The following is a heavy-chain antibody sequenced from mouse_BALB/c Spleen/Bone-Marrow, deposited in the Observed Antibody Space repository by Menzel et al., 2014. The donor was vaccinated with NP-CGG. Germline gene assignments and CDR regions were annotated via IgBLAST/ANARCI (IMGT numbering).Heavy chain of an antibody. D-gene: IGHD2-4*01. CDR1: GYTFTDNW. CDR2: IDTSDSYT. J-gene: IGHJ4*01. Sequence: VQLHQSGAELGMPGASVKMSCKASGYTFTDNWIYWVKQRPGQGPEWIGAIDTSDSYTNFNQKFMGKASLTVDASSSTAYMQVSSLTSDDSAVYYCARGGHDFSLDYWGQGTSVTVSS. CDR3: ARGGHDFSLDY. V-gene: IGHV1-69*01.